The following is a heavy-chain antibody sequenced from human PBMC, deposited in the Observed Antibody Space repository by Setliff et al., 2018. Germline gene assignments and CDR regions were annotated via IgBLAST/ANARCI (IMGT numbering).Heavy chain of an antibody. J-gene: IGHJ3*02. CDR1: GYTLTELS. CDR2: FDPEDGET. V-gene: IGHV1-24*01. D-gene: IGHD3-3*01. CDR3: ASTSLEWLLYGSPDAFDI. Sequence: ASVKVSCKVSGYTLTELSMHWVRQAPGKGLEWMGGFDPEDGETIYAQKFQGRVTMTEDTSTDTAYMELSSLRSEDTAVYYCASTSLEWLLYGSPDAFDIWGQGTMVTVS.